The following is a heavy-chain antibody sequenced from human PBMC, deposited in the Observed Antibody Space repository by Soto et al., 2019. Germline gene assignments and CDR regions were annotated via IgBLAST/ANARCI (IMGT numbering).Heavy chain of an antibody. J-gene: IGHJ4*02. CDR2: INAGNGNT. Sequence: VQLVQSGAEVKKPGASVKVSCKASGYTFTSYAMHWVRQAPGQRLEWMGWINAGNGNTKYSQKFQGRVTITRDTSASTAYMELSSLRSEDTAVYYCARDLRGYGDYWGQGTLVTVSS. D-gene: IGHD5-12*01. CDR3: ARDLRGYGDY. V-gene: IGHV1-3*01. CDR1: GYTFTSYA.